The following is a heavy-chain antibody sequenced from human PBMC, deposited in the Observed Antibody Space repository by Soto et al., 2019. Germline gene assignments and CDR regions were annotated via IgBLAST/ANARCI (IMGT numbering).Heavy chain of an antibody. Sequence: QLQLQESGPGLVKPSETLSLTCTVSGGSISSSSYYWGWIRQPPGKGLEWIGSIYYSGSTYYNPSLKSQVTTSLDTSNNQFSRKLRSVTAADTAVYYCARSMLYYGMDVWGQATTVTVSS. CDR1: GGSISSSSYY. J-gene: IGHJ6*02. V-gene: IGHV4-39*01. D-gene: IGHD2-8*01. CDR3: ARSMLYYGMDV. CDR2: IYYSGST.